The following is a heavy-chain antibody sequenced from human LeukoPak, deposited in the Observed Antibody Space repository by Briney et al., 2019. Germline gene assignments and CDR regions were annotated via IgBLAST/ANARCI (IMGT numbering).Heavy chain of an antibody. V-gene: IGHV3-66*01. J-gene: IGHJ4*02. D-gene: IGHD6-19*01. CDR3: ARDSHWYSSGQPGHFDY. Sequence: PGGSLRLSCAASGFTFSSYSMNWVRQAPGKGLEWVSVIYSGGSTYYADSVKGRFTISRDNSKNTLYLQMSSLRVEDSAVYYCARDSHWYSSGQPGHFDYWGQGTLVTVSS. CDR1: GFTFSSYS. CDR2: IYSGGST.